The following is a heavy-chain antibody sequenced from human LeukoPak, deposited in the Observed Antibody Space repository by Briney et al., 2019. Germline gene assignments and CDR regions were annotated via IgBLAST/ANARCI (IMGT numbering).Heavy chain of an antibody. CDR3: AKEYTGTFSPFPSYFDN. CDR2: ISWNSGSI. CDR1: GFTFDDYA. Sequence: GGSLRLSCAASGFTFDDYAMHWVRQAPGKGLEWVSGISWNSGSIGYADSVKGRFTISRDNSKNTLYLQMNSLRAEDAAVYYCAKEYTGTFSPFPSYFDNWGQGTLVTVSS. D-gene: IGHD1-26*01. V-gene: IGHV3-9*01. J-gene: IGHJ4*02.